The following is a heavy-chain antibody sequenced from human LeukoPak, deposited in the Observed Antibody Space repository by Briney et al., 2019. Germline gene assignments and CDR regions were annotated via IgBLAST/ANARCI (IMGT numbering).Heavy chain of an antibody. CDR2: ISSSSSYI. Sequence: GGSLRLSCAASGFTFSSYSMNWVRQAPGKGLEWVSSISSSSSYIYYADSVKGRFTISRDNAKNSLYLQMNSLRAEDTAVYYCARDGDYYGSGSGFDYWDQGTLVTVSS. CDR1: GFTFSSYS. J-gene: IGHJ4*02. V-gene: IGHV3-21*01. CDR3: ARDGDYYGSGSGFDY. D-gene: IGHD3-10*01.